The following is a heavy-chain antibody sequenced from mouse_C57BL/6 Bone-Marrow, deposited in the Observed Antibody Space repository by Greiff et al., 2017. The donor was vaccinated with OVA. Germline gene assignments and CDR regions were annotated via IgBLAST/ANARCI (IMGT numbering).Heavy chain of an antibody. D-gene: IGHD1-1*01. J-gene: IGHJ3*01. CDR2: ISNGGGST. Sequence: DVQLVESGGGLVQPGGSLKLSCAASGFTFSDYYMYWVRQTPEKRLEWVAYISNGGGSTYYPDTVKGRFTISRDNAKNTLYLQMSRLKSEDTAMYYCARHYYYGSSSAWFAYWGQGTLVTVSA. CDR3: ARHYYYGSSSAWFAY. V-gene: IGHV5-12*01. CDR1: GFTFSDYY.